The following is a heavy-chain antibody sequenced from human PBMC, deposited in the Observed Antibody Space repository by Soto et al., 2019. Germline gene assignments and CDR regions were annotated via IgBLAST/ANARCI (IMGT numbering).Heavy chain of an antibody. CDR2: VSAYNGHT. Sequence: QAQLVQSGGEVKKPGASVKVSCKASGYTFTSYGISWVRQAPGQGLEWMGWVSAYNGHTNYAQKFQGRVTMTTDTSTTTAYMELRSLRSDDTAIYYCARYLLTIVRVIPMENWFDPWGQGTLVTVSS. J-gene: IGHJ5*02. CDR3: ARYLLTIVRVIPMENWFDP. V-gene: IGHV1-18*04. CDR1: GYTFTSYG. D-gene: IGHD3-10*01.